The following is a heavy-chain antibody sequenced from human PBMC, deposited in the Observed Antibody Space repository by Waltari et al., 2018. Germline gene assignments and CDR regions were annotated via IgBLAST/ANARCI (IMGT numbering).Heavy chain of an antibody. CDR3: ARSTGTTQASDY. D-gene: IGHD1-1*01. CDR2: IGPYKDNT. J-gene: IGHJ4*02. CDR1: GYTFSNYG. Sequence: QVLLVQSGFEVKKPGASVKVSCKASGYTFSNYGVNWVRQAPGQGLEWVGWIGPYKDNTDYAQKFQGRVTMTSHTSTSTAYMELRSLTSDDTAVYFCARSTGTTQASDYWGQGTLVTVSS. V-gene: IGHV1-18*04.